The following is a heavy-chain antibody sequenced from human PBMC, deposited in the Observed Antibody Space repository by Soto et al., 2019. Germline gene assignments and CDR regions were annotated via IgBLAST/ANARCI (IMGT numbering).Heavy chain of an antibody. V-gene: IGHV3-30*18. D-gene: IGHD4-17*01. CDR3: AKNGDSYYYYYGMDV. CDR2: ISYDGSRQ. J-gene: IGHJ6*02. CDR1: GFTFSSYG. Sequence: PGGSLRLSCAASGFTFSSYGMHWVRQAPGKGLEWVALISYDGSRQYYADSVKGRFTISRDNSKNTLDPQLNSLRSEDTGVYYCAKNGDSYYYYYGMDVWGQGTTVTVSS.